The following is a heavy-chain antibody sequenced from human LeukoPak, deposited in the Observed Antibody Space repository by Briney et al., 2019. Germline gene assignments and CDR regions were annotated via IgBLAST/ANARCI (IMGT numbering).Heavy chain of an antibody. CDR2: IYRGGDT. V-gene: IGHV3-53*04. CDR1: GVNVSSDY. CDR3: ASRMTF. D-gene: IGHD2/OR15-2a*01. J-gene: IGHJ4*02. Sequence: GGSLRLSCEASGVNVSSDYMSWVRQAPGKGLQWVSLIYRGGDTYYADSVKGRFTIYRHNSENTLYLQMSSLRTEDTAIYYCASRMTFGGPGTLVTVSS.